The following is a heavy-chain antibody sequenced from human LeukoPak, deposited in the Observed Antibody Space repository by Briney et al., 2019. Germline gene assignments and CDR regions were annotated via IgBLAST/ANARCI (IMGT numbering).Heavy chain of an antibody. D-gene: IGHD5-18*01. CDR3: ARGRIQLWLSWFDP. CDR2: IGTAGDT. J-gene: IGHJ5*02. V-gene: IGHV3-13*01. Sequence: PGGSLRLSCAASGFTFSSYDMHWVRQATGKGLEWVSVIGTAGDTYYPGSVKGRFTISRENAKNSLYLQMNSLRAEDTAVYYCARGRIQLWLSWFDPWGQGTLVTVSS. CDR1: GFTFSSYD.